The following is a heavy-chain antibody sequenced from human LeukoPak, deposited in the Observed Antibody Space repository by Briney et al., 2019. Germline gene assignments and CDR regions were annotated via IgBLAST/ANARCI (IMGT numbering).Heavy chain of an antibody. Sequence: SETLSLTCAVSGGSISSSNWWSWVRQPPGKGLEWIGEIYHSGSTNYNPSLKSRVTISVDKSKNQFSLKLSSVTAADTAVYYCARLNLAYCGGDCYSTFDYWGQGTLVTVSS. V-gene: IGHV4-4*02. CDR3: ARLNLAYCGGDCYSTFDY. J-gene: IGHJ4*02. CDR1: GGSISSSNW. CDR2: IYHSGST. D-gene: IGHD2-21*02.